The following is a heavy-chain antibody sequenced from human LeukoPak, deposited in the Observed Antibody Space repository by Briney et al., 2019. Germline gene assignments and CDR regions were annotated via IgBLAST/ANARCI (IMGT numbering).Heavy chain of an antibody. D-gene: IGHD1-14*01. CDR3: TRQVNLAGSLDV. CDR1: GFTFGDYA. V-gene: IGHV3-49*04. Sequence: GGSLRLSCTASGFTFGDYAMSWVRQAPGKGLEWVGFIRSKAYGGTTEYAASVKGRFTISRDDSKSIAYLQMNSLKTEDTAVYYCTRQVNLAGSLDVWGKGTTVTVSS. CDR2: IRSKAYGGTT. J-gene: IGHJ6*04.